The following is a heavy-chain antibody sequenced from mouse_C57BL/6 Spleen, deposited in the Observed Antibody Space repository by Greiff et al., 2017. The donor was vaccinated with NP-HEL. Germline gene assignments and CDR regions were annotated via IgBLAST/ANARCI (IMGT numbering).Heavy chain of an antibody. V-gene: IGHV1-69*01. Sequence: VQLQQPGAELVMPGASVKLSCKASGYTFTSYWMHWVKQRPGQGLEWIGEIDPSDSYTNYNQKFKGKSTLTVDKSSSTAYMQLSSLTSEDSAVYYCARMDGSRLDYRGQDTTLTVSS. J-gene: IGHJ2*01. CDR1: GYTFTSYW. CDR2: IDPSDSYT. D-gene: IGHD2-3*01. CDR3: ARMDGSRLDY.